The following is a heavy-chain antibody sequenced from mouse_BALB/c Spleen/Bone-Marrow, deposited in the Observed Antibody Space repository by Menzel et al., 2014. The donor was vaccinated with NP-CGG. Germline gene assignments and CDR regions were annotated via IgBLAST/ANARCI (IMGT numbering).Heavy chain of an antibody. J-gene: IGHJ4*01. D-gene: IGHD2-3*01. V-gene: IGHV1-14*01. CDR2: INPYNDGT. Sequence: EVQLQQSGPELVKPGASVKMSCKASGYTFTSYIMHWVKQKPGQGLERIGYINPYNDGTRYNEKFKGKATLTSDKSSSTAYMELSSLASEDSAVYYCARRWLPYAMDYWGQGTSVTVSS. CDR3: ARRWLPYAMDY. CDR1: GYTFTSYI.